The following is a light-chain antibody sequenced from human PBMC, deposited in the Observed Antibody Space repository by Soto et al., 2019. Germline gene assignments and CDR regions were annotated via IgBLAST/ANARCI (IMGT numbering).Light chain of an antibody. Sequence: QSALTQPRSVSGSPGQSVTISCTGASNNVGGYNYVSWYQHHPGKVPQLIIYDVTKRPSGVPDRFSGSKSGNTASLTISGLQVEYEADYYCCSYAGTYTWIFGGGTKLPVL. CDR3: CSYAGTYTWI. V-gene: IGLV2-11*01. J-gene: IGLJ2*01. CDR1: SNNVGGYNY. CDR2: DVT.